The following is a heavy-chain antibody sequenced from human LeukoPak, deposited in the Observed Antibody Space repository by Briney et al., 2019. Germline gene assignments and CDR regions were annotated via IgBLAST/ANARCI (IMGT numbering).Heavy chain of an antibody. CDR1: GGSISSSSYY. CDR2: IYYSGST. Sequence: SETLSLTCTVSGGSISSSSYYWGWIRQPPGKRLEWIGSIYYSGSTYYNPSLKSRVTISVDTSKNQFSLKLSSVTAADTAVYYCARLGYFDWSAVDVWGKGTTVTVSS. CDR3: ARLGYFDWSAVDV. D-gene: IGHD3-9*01. V-gene: IGHV4-39*01. J-gene: IGHJ6*04.